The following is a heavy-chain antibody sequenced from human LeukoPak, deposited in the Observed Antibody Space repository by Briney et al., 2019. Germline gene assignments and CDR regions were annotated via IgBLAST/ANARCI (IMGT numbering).Heavy chain of an antibody. J-gene: IGHJ5*02. CDR2: IYHSGST. CDR1: GYSISSGYY. CDR3: ARELRLGELSLTDWFDP. D-gene: IGHD3-16*02. Sequence: SETLSLTCTVSGYSISSGYYWGWIRQPPGKGLEWIGSIYHSGSTYYNPSLKSRVTISVDTSKNQFSLKLSSVTAADTAVYYCARELRLGELSLTDWFDPWGQGTLVTVSS. V-gene: IGHV4-38-2*02.